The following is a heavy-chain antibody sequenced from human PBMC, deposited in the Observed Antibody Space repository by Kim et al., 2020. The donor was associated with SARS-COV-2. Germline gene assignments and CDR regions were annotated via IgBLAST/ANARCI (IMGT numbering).Heavy chain of an antibody. CDR2: IRKKANSYTT. CDR1: GFIFSDHY. J-gene: IGHJ4*02. V-gene: IGHV3-72*01. D-gene: IGHD1-26*01. Sequence: GGSLRLSCAASGFIFSDHYMDWVRQAPGKGLEWVGRIRKKANSYTTEYAASVKGRSTISREDSKSSLYLQMDSLKTEDTAVYYCARGSGGYRPFDYWGRGTLVTVSS. CDR3: ARGSGGYRPFDY.